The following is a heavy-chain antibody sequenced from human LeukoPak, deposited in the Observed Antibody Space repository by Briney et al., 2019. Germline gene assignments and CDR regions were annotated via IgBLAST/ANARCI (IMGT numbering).Heavy chain of an antibody. V-gene: IGHV3-23*01. CDR1: GFSFSTYA. Sequence: PGGSLRLSCAASGFSFSTYAMSCVRQAPGKGLEWVSGVSGSGGNTDYSDSVKGRFTISRDNSDNTVYLQLNSLRVEDTALYYCAKVRRRDSKSPGDARVDYWGQGTLVTVSS. D-gene: IGHD3-3*01. CDR3: AKVRRRDSKSPGDARVDY. CDR2: VSGSGGNT. J-gene: IGHJ4*02.